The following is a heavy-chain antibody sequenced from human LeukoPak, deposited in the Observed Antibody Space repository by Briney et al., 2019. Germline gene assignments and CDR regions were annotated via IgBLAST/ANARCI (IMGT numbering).Heavy chain of an antibody. J-gene: IGHJ6*02. Sequence: PGGSLRLSCAASGFTVSSNYMSWVRQAPGKGLEWVSVIYSGGNTYYADSVKGRFTISRDNTKNTLYFQMSSLRAEDTAVYYCARRPSGSYYYYGMDVWGQGTTVTVSS. V-gene: IGHV3-53*01. CDR3: ARRPSGSYYYYGMDV. CDR2: IYSGGNT. D-gene: IGHD1-26*01. CDR1: GFTVSSNY.